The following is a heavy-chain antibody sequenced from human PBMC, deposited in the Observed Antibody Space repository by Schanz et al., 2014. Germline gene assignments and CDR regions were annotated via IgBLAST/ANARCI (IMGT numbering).Heavy chain of an antibody. CDR2: IYHTGMT. D-gene: IGHD6-13*01. CDR1: GGSISSGGSS. CDR3: AREEGSTWYTQHFAF. Sequence: QLQLQESGSGLVKPSQTLSLTCGVSGGSISSGGSSWNWIRLPPGKGLEWIGYIYHTGMTNYNPSLKSRVTLSVDTSKNQFSLQLRSVSAADTAVYYCAREEGSTWYTQHFAFWGLGTLVTVSS. V-gene: IGHV4-30-2*01. J-gene: IGHJ4*02.